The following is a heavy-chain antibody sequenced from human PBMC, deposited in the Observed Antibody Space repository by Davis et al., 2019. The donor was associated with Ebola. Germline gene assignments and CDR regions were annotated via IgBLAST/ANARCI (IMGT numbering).Heavy chain of an antibody. D-gene: IGHD6-6*01. CDR2: IKQDGSEK. CDR1: GFTFSYYW. V-gene: IGHV3-7*03. Sequence: PGGSLRLSCGASGFTFSYYWMSWVRQSPGKGLEWVANIKQDGSEKYYVDSVKGRFTISRDNAENSLDLQMNSLRVEDSAVYYCARGVKGSSSSWHYYFAIDVWGQGTTVTVSS. CDR3: ARGVKGSSSSWHYYFAIDV. J-gene: IGHJ6*02.